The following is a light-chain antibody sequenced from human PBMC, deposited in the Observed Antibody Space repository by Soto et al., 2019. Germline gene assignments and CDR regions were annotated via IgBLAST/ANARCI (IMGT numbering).Light chain of an antibody. CDR3: QQYGSSPPLT. Sequence: EIVLTKAPGTLSLSPRGRATHSCSASRSVSSSFLAWYQQKPGQAPRLLIYGASSRATGIPDRFSGSGSGTDFTLTISRLEPEDFAGYYCQQYGSSPPLTFGGGNKVDI. V-gene: IGKV3-20*01. CDR2: GAS. CDR1: RSVSSSF. J-gene: IGKJ4*01.